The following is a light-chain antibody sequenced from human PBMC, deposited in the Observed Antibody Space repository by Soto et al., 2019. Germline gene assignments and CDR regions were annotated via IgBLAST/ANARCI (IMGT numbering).Light chain of an antibody. V-gene: IGKV1-5*01. CDR1: QSISTW. CDR2: DAS. Sequence: DIQMTQSPSTLSASVGDRVTITCRASQSISTWVAWYQQRPGKAPKLLIYDASNLEIGVPSRFSGSGSGTEFTLTISSLQPDDFATYYCQQHNSYPLTLGGGTKVDIK. J-gene: IGKJ4*01. CDR3: QQHNSYPLT.